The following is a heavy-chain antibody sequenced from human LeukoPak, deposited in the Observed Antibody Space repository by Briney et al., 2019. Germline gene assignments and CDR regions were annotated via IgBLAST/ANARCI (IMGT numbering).Heavy chain of an antibody. CDR3: AREGSMTARPFVSIDY. Sequence: SETLSPTCTVSGGSISTYYWSWLRQPAGKGLEWIGRIHTSGNTDYNPTLKSRVTMSVDTSKNQFSLKLSSVTAADSAVYYFAREGSMTARPFVSIDYWGQGTLVTISS. D-gene: IGHD6-6*01. CDR1: GGSISTYY. V-gene: IGHV4-4*07. J-gene: IGHJ4*02. CDR2: IHTSGNT.